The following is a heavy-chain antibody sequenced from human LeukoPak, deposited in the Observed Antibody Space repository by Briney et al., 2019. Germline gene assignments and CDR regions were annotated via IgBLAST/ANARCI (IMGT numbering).Heavy chain of an antibody. J-gene: IGHJ4*02. CDR3: ARDGVAKSLDY. CDR1: GFTFSRYE. V-gene: IGHV3-48*03. CDR2: ISSGGATM. Sequence: GRSLRLSCAASGFTFSRYETNWVRQAPGKGLEWVSYISSGGATMYYADSVKGRFTISRDNAKNSLYLQMNSLRAEDTAVYYCARDGVAKSLDYWGQGTLVTVSS. D-gene: IGHD2-15*01.